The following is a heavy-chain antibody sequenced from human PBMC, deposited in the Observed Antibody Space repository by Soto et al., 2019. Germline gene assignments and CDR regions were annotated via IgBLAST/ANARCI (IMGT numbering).Heavy chain of an antibody. CDR3: ARSVAVPGAHIDY. V-gene: IGHV4-59*01. J-gene: IGHJ4*02. CDR2: VYYTGST. D-gene: IGHD6-19*01. CDR1: GGSIIGSS. Sequence: SETLSLTCSVSGGSIIGSSWSWIRQSPGKGLEWLGYVYYTGSTNYSPSLRSRVSISVDTSKNEFSLRLSSVTAADTAVYFCARSVAVPGAHIDYWGQGTQVTVSS.